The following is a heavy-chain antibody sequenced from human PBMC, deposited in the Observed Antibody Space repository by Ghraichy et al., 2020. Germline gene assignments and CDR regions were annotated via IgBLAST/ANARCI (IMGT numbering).Heavy chain of an antibody. J-gene: IGHJ6*02. CDR1: GFTFSSYE. CDR3: ARVERAWIQFAYYYGMDV. V-gene: IGHV3-48*03. D-gene: IGHD5-18*01. CDR2: ISSSGSTI. Sequence: GGSLRLSCAASGFTFSSYEMNWVRQAPGKGLEWVSYISSSGSTIYYADSVKGRFTISRDNAKNSLYLQMNSLRAEDTAVYYCARVERAWIQFAYYYGMDVWGQGTTVTVSS.